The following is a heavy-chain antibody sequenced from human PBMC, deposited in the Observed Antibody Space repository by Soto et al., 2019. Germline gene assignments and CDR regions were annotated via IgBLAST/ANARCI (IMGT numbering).Heavy chain of an antibody. CDR2: IYSGGST. V-gene: IGHV3-53*01. J-gene: IGHJ6*02. CDR1: GFTVSSNY. D-gene: IGHD5-18*01. CDR3: ARDRFKDTPTVYYYYGMDV. Sequence: GGSLRLSCAASGFTVSSNYMSWVRQAPGKGLEWVSVIYSGGSTYYADSVKGRFTISRDNSKNTLYLQMNSLRAEDTAVYYCARDRFKDTPTVYYYYGMDVWGQGTTVTVSS.